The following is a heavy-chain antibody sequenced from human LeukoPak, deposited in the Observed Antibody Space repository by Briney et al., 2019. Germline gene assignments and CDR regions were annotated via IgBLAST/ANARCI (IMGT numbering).Heavy chain of an antibody. D-gene: IGHD1-26*01. CDR1: GFTFSSYS. V-gene: IGHV3-21*01. CDR3: ARWAGSYRYFDY. Sequence: GGSLRLSCAASGFTFSSYSMNWVRQAPGKGLEWVSSISSSSSYIYYADSVKGRFTISRDNAKNSLYLQMNSLRAEDTAVYYCARWAGSYRYFDYWGQGTLVTVSS. J-gene: IGHJ4*02. CDR2: ISSSSSYI.